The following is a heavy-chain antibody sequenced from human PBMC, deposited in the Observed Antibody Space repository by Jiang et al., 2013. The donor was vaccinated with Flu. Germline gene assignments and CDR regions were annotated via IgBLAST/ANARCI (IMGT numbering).Heavy chain of an antibody. Sequence: SGAEVKKPGASVKVSCKASGYTFTSYAMHWVRQAPGQRLEWMGWINAGNGNTKYSQKFQGRVTITRDTSASTAYMELSSLRSEDTAVYYCARVRVDSSSWQGVWYFDYWGQGTLVTVSS. CDR3: ARVRVDSSSWQGVWYFDY. V-gene: IGHV1-3*01. CDR1: GYTFTSYA. CDR2: INAGNGNT. D-gene: IGHD6-13*01. J-gene: IGHJ4*02.